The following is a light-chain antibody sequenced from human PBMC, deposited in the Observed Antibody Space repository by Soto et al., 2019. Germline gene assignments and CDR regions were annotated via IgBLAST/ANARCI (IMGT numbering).Light chain of an antibody. V-gene: IGLV2-14*03. J-gene: IGLJ1*01. Sequence: QSVLTQPASVSGSPGQSITISCTGTSSDVGAYNFVSWHQQHPGKAPKLMIYNVYDRPSGISYRFPSSKSGNTASLTISRLQSEDEADYSCSAYTVSRTYVFGTGTKVTVL. CDR3: SAYTVSRTYV. CDR1: SSDVGAYNF. CDR2: NVY.